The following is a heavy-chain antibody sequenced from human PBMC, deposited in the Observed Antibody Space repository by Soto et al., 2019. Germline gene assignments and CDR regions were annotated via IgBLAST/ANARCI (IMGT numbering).Heavy chain of an antibody. CDR1: GYTFTGYY. CDR3: AREGSGYSAFDI. CDR2: INPNRGGT. J-gene: IGHJ3*02. Sequence: ASVKVSCEASGYTFTGYYMHWVRQAPGQGLEWMGWINPNRGGTNYAQKFQGRVTMTRDTSISTAYMELSRLRSDDTAVYYCAREGSGYSAFDIWGQGSMVTVSS. V-gene: IGHV1-2*02. D-gene: IGHD3-3*01.